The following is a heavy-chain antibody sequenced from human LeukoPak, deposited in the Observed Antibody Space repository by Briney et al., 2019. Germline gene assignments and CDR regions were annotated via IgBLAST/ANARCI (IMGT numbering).Heavy chain of an antibody. J-gene: IGHJ4*02. D-gene: IGHD3-3*01. Sequence: GGSLRLSCAASGFTFSSYAMHWVRQAPGKGLEWVAVISYDGSNKYYADSVKGRFTISRDNSKNTLYLQMNSLRAEDTAVYYCAREGRFRVDWGQGTLVTVSS. CDR1: GFTFSSYA. CDR2: ISYDGSNK. CDR3: AREGRFRVD. V-gene: IGHV3-30*04.